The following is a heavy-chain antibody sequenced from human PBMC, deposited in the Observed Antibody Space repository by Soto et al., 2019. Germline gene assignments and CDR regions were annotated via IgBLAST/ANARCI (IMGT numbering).Heavy chain of an antibody. V-gene: IGHV4-31*03. Sequence: SLTCTVSGGSISSGGYYWSWIRQHPGKGLEWIGYIYHSGSTYYNPSLKSRVTISVDTSKNQFSLKLSPVTAADTAVYYCARDRRYNWNYRDAFDIWGQGTMVTVSS. CDR1: GGSISSGGYY. D-gene: IGHD1-7*01. CDR2: IYHSGST. J-gene: IGHJ3*02. CDR3: ARDRRYNWNYRDAFDI.